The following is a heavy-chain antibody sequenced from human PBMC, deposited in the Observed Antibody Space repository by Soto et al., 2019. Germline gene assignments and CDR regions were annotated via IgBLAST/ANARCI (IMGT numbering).Heavy chain of an antibody. CDR1: GFTFSSYA. CDR3: AKASGYCGGDCYPDLSDY. CDR2: ISGSGGST. Sequence: PGGSLRLSCAASGFTFSSYAMSWVRQDPGKGLEWVSAISGSGGSTYYADSVKGRFTISKDNSKKTLYLQMNSLRAEDTAVYYCAKASGYCGGDCYPDLSDYWVQGXLVTVYS. V-gene: IGHV3-23*01. J-gene: IGHJ4*02. D-gene: IGHD2-21*02.